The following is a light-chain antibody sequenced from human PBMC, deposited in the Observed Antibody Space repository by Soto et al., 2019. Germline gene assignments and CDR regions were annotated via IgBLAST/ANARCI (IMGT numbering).Light chain of an antibody. CDR2: GAS. V-gene: IGKV3-20*01. J-gene: IGKJ1*01. CDR3: QQYGSSGT. Sequence: EIGLTQSPSTLSLSPGERATLSCRASQSVSSYLAWYQQKPGQAPRLLIYGASNRATGIPDRFSGSGSGTDFTLTISRLEPEDFAVYYCQQYGSSGTLGQGTKVDIK. CDR1: QSVSSY.